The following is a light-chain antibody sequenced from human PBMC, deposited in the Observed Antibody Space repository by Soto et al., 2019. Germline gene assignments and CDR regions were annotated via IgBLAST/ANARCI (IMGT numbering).Light chain of an antibody. J-gene: IGLJ1*01. V-gene: IGLV2-14*01. Sequence: QSALTQPASVSGSPGQSITISCTGTSSDVGGDNYVSWYQQHPGKAPKLIIYEVSNRPSGVSNRSSGSKSGNTASLTISGLQAVDEADYYCNSYTSKTTGVFGTGTKVTVL. CDR2: EVS. CDR3: NSYTSKTTGV. CDR1: SSDVGGDNY.